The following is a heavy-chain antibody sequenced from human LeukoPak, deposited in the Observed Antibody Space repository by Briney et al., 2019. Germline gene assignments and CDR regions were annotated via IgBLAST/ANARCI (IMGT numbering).Heavy chain of an antibody. CDR2: ISWNSGSI. J-gene: IGHJ6*03. V-gene: IGHV3-9*01. D-gene: IGHD6-13*01. Sequence: GGSLRLSCAASGFTFDDYAMHWVRQAPGKGLEWVSGISWNSGSIGYADSVKGRFTISRDNAKNTVYLQMNSLRAEDTAVYYCAKDAAGTGLYYYYYMDVWGKGTTVTVSS. CDR1: GFTFDDYA. CDR3: AKDAAGTGLYYYYYMDV.